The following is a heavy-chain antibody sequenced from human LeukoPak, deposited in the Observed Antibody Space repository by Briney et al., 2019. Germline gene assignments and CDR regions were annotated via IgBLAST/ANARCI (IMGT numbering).Heavy chain of an antibody. D-gene: IGHD3-22*01. Sequence: HPGGSLRLSCVASGFTFTDYFMSWVRQAPGKGLEWVASIKHNGGEKYYVDSVKGRSTISRDNAKNSLYLEMSSLRVEDTAVYYCARDRGWRTSGYYLYHFDYWGQGTLVTFAS. J-gene: IGHJ4*02. V-gene: IGHV3-7*01. CDR2: IKHNGGEK. CDR1: GFTFTDYF. CDR3: ARDRGWRTSGYYLYHFDY.